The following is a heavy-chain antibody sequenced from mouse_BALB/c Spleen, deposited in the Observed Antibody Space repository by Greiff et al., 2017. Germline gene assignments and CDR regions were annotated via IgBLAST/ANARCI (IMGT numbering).Heavy chain of an antibody. CDR2: ISNGGGST. J-gene: IGHJ3*01. CDR3: ARGDDEGTWFAY. CDR1: GFTFSSYT. Sequence: DVKLQESGGGLVQPGGSLKLSCAASGFTFSSYTMSWVRQTPEKRLEWVAYISNGGGSTYYPDTVKGRFTISRDNAKNTLYLQMSSLKSEDTAMYYCARGDDEGTWFAYWGQGTLVTVSA. V-gene: IGHV5-12-2*01.